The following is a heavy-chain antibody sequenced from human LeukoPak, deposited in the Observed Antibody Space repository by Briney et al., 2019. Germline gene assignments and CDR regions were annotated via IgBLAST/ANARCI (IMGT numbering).Heavy chain of an antibody. CDR1: GGSISSSTYY. J-gene: IGHJ5*02. V-gene: IGHV4-39*01. CDR2: IYYSGST. D-gene: IGHD6-13*01. Sequence: SETLSLTCTVSGGSISSSTYYWGWIRQPPGKGLEWIGSIYYSGSTYYNLSLKSRVTISVDTSMNQFSLKLNSVTAADTAVYYCASDEVSGPRIAAAGTRWFDTWGQGTLVTVSS. CDR3: ASDEVSGPRIAAAGTRWFDT.